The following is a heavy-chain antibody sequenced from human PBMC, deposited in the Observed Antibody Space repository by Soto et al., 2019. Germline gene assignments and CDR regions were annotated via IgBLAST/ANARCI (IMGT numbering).Heavy chain of an antibody. J-gene: IGHJ6*03. CDR2: IYYSGST. CDR1: GGSISSSSYY. V-gene: IGHV4-39*01. CDR3: ARSSGGEKYYYYYMDV. D-gene: IGHD3-10*01. Sequence: SETLSLTCTVSGGSISSSSYYWGWIRQPPGKGLEWIGSIYYSGSTYYNPSLKSRVTISVDTSKNQFSLKLSSVTAADTAVYYCARSSGGEKYYYYYMDVWGKGTTVTVSS.